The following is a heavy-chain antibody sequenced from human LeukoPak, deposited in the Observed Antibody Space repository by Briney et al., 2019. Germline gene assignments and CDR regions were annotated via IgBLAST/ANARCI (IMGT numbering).Heavy chain of an antibody. CDR1: GFTFRSYA. Sequence: PGGSLRLSCAASGFTFRSYAIHWVRQTPGKGLEWVAFILYDGAVKYYADSVKGRFSISRDNSKNTLSLQMNSLRGDDTAVYYCARDRSGHYSTDYWGQGTLVTVAS. J-gene: IGHJ4*02. D-gene: IGHD3-22*01. V-gene: IGHV3-30-3*01. CDR3: ARDRSGHYSTDY. CDR2: ILYDGAVK.